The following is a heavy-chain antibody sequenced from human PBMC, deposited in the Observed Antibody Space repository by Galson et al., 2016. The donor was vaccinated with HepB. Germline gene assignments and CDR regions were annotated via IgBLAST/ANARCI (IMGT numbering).Heavy chain of an antibody. CDR3: AKVLSGEIDAFDI. CDR1: GFTFSSYA. D-gene: IGHD3-16*01. J-gene: IGHJ3*02. V-gene: IGHV3-23*01. Sequence: SLRLSCAASGFTFSSYAMSWVRQAPGKGLEWVSAISGSGGSTYYADSVKGRFTISRDNSKKTLYLQMNSLRAEDTAVYFCAKVLSGEIDAFDIWDQGTMVTVSS. CDR2: ISGSGGST.